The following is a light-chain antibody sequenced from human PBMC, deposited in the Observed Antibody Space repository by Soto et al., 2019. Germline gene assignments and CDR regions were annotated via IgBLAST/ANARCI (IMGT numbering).Light chain of an antibody. Sequence: DNQMAQSPSTLSASVGDRVTISCRANQHITQYLAWYQQKPGQAPKLLISEASILEHGVPPRFAGSGSGTDFTLTITDLQPDDFATYFCQQYVRPYSFGQGTKVEI. J-gene: IGKJ2*03. V-gene: IGKV1-5*03. CDR1: QHITQY. CDR2: EAS. CDR3: QQYVRPYS.